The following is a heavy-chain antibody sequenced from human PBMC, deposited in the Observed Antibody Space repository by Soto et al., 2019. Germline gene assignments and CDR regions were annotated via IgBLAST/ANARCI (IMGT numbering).Heavy chain of an antibody. CDR3: AVSYCAGDCYPNLLPL. V-gene: IGHV1-24*01. J-gene: IGHJ4*02. CDR2: FDPEDGET. Sequence: ASVKVSCKVSGYTLTELSMHWVRQAPGKGLEWMGGFDPEDGETIYAQKFQGRVTMTEDTSTDTAYMELSSLRSEDTAVYYCAVSYCAGDCYPNLLPLWGQGTLVTVSS. CDR1: GYTLTELS. D-gene: IGHD2-21*02.